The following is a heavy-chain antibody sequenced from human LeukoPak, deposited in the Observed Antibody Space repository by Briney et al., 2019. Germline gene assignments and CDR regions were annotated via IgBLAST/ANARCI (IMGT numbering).Heavy chain of an antibody. J-gene: IGHJ4*02. CDR1: GFTFSSYG. V-gene: IGHV3-30*18. Sequence: PGRSLRLSCAASGFTFSSYGMHWVRPAPGKGLEWVAVISYDGSNKYYADSVKGRFTISRDNSKNTLYLQMNSLRAEDTAVYYCAKDGSRGLDYWGQGTLVTVSS. CDR2: ISYDGSNK. CDR3: AKDGSRGLDY. D-gene: IGHD3-10*01.